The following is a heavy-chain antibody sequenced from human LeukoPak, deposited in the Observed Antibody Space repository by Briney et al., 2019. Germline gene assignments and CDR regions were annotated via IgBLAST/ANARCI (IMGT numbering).Heavy chain of an antibody. Sequence: EASVKVSCKASGYTFTSYGICWVRQAPGQGLEWMGWISAYNGNTNYAQKLQGRVTMTTDTSTSTAYMELRSLRSDDTAVYYCARDREVWLRPRRRYYFHYWGQGTLVTVSS. J-gene: IGHJ4*02. V-gene: IGHV1-18*01. CDR1: GYTFTSYG. CDR3: ARDREVWLRPRRRYYFHY. D-gene: IGHD5-12*01. CDR2: ISAYNGNT.